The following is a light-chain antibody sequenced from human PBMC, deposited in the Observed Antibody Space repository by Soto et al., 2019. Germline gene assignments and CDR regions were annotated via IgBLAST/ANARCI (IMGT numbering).Light chain of an antibody. CDR1: QNIYYN. V-gene: IGKV3-15*01. Sequence: ILMTQSPATVSVSPGESATLSCRASQNIYYNVAWYQHRPGQAPRLLIYRASTRAPGVPARFSGSGSGTEFTLTISSPQPEDFTVYSCLQYHNLWAFGQGTKVDIK. J-gene: IGKJ1*01. CDR3: LQYHNLWA. CDR2: RAS.